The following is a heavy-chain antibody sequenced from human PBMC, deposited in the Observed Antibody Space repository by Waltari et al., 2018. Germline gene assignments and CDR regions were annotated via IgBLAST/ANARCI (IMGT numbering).Heavy chain of an antibody. CDR1: GFPVSSNS. Sequence: EVILVESGGXLIQPGGSVTISCAVXGFPVSSNSMTWVRHAPEKGLQVVSVLHTXGQTLYGNSVKGXFTXSRXTXKXTLNLHSXXXGVDXTGTYFCARVXSSYFQHXGRGALVIV. J-gene: IGHJ1*01. D-gene: IGHD3-10*01. CDR2: LHTXGQT. V-gene: IGHV3-53*01. CDR3: ARVXSSYFQH.